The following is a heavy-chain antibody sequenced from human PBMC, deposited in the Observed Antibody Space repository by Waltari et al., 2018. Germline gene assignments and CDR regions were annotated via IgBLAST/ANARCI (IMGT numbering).Heavy chain of an antibody. Sequence: QVQLVESGGGVVQPGRSLRLSCAASGFTFSSYGMHWVRQAPGKGLDWVAVIWYDGSNKYYADSVKGRFTSSRDNSKNTLYLQMNSLRAEDTAVYYCAGRQWLAKYGMDVWGQGTTVTVSS. CDR3: AGRQWLAKYGMDV. J-gene: IGHJ6*02. CDR2: IWYDGSNK. CDR1: GFTFSSYG. V-gene: IGHV3-33*01. D-gene: IGHD6-19*01.